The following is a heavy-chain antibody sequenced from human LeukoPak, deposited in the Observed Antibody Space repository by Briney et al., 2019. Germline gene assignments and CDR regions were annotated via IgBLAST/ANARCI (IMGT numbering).Heavy chain of an antibody. CDR1: GYSISSGYY. CDR2: IYHSGST. CDR3: ARSFVVPDAPSFDI. J-gene: IGHJ3*02. D-gene: IGHD2-2*01. Sequence: SETLSPTCAVSGYSISSGYYWGWIRQPPGKGLEWIGSIYHSGSTYYNPSLKSRVTISVDTSKNQFSLKLSSVTAADTAVYYCARSFVVPDAPSFDIWGQGTMVTVSS. V-gene: IGHV4-38-2*01.